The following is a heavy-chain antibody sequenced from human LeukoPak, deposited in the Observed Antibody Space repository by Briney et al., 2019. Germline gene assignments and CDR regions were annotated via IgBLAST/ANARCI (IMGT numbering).Heavy chain of an antibody. CDR2: INHSGST. CDR1: GGSFSGYY. Sequence: RPSETLSLTCAVYGGSFSGYYWSWIRQPPGKGLEWSGEINHSGSTNCNPSLKSRVIISVDKSKNQFSLKLSSVTAADTAVHYCARRTTVTIPFGYWGQGTLVTVSS. CDR3: ARRTTVTIPFGY. D-gene: IGHD4-11*01. J-gene: IGHJ4*02. V-gene: IGHV4-34*01.